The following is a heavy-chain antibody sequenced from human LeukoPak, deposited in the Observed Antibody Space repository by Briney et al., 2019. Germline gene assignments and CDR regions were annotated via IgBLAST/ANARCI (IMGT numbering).Heavy chain of an antibody. J-gene: IGHJ4*02. V-gene: IGHV3-7*01. CDR3: ARRGGSSSRRSPIDY. CDR1: GFTFSDYW. Sequence: RGPLRLSCTASGFTFSDYWMTWVRQAPGKGPEWVANIKQDGSQRYYVDSVWGRFTISRDNAKNSLFLQMNGLRAEDTAVYYCARRGGSSSRRSPIDYWGQGTLVTVSS. D-gene: IGHD6-6*01. CDR2: IKQDGSQR.